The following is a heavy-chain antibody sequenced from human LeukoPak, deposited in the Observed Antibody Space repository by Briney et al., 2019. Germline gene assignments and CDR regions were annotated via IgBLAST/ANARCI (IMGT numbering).Heavy chain of an antibody. CDR1: GGSFSGYY. Sequence: SETLSLTCAVYGGSFSGYYWSWIRQPPGKGLEWIGEINHSGSTNYNPSLKSRVTISVDTSKNQFSLMLSSVTAADTAVYYCARGSAAILRYFQHWGQGTLVTVSS. CDR2: INHSGST. D-gene: IGHD2-2*02. V-gene: IGHV4-34*01. J-gene: IGHJ1*01. CDR3: ARGSAAILRYFQH.